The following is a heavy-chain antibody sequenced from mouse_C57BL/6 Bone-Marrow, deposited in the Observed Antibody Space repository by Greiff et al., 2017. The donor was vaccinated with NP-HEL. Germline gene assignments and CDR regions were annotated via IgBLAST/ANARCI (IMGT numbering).Heavy chain of an antibody. J-gene: IGHJ4*01. D-gene: IGHD2-5*01. CDR1: GYTFTSYW. CDR3: ASSYYSNSYAMDY. V-gene: IGHV1-55*01. Sequence: QVQLKQPGAELVKPGASVKMSCKASGYTFTSYWITWVKQRPGQGLEWIGDIYPGSGSTNYNEKFKSKATLTVDTSSSTAYMQLSSLTSEDSAVYYCASSYYSNSYAMDYWGQGTSVTVSS. CDR2: IYPGSGST.